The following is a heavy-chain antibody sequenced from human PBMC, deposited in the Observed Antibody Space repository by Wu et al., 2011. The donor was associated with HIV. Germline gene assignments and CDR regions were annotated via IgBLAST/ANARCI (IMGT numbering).Heavy chain of an antibody. CDR2: ISGFVGKT. J-gene: IGHJ3*02. D-gene: IGHD2/OR15-2a*01. CDR1: GYTFSSYG. CDR3: ARGGPFYVPSPNDAFDI. V-gene: IGHV1-18*01. Sequence: QVQLVQSGPEMKKPGTSVKVSCKASGYTFSSYGISWVRRAPGQGLEWMGWISGFVGKTNYAQKFQGRVTMTRDTSISTAYMELSRLRSDDTAVYYCARGGPFYVPSPNDAFDIWGQGTMVTVSS.